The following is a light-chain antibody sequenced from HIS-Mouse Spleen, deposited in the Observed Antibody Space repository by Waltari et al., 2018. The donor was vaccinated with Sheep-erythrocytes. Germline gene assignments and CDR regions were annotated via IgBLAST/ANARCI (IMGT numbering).Light chain of an antibody. CDR3: CSYAGSYNHV. CDR1: SSDVVGYNY. V-gene: IGLV2-11*01. Sequence: QSALTQPRSVSGSPGQSVTISCTGTSSDVVGYNYVSWYQQHPGKAPKLMIYDVSKRPSRVPDRFSGSKSGNTASLTISGLQAEDEADYYCCSYAGSYNHVFATGTKVTVL. CDR2: DVS. J-gene: IGLJ1*01.